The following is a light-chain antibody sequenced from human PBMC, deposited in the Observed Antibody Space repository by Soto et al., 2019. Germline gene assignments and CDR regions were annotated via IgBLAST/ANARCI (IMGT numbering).Light chain of an antibody. J-gene: IGKJ2*01. Sequence: EIVLTQSPATLSLSPGETATLSCMASQSVRNYLAWYQQKPAQAPRLLIYDASNRATGIPARFSGTGSETDITLTSTRREPDDSAVYYCHHYDSSPPYTFGQGTKVDIK. V-gene: IGKV3-20*01. CDR3: HHYDSSPPYT. CDR2: DAS. CDR1: QSVRNY.